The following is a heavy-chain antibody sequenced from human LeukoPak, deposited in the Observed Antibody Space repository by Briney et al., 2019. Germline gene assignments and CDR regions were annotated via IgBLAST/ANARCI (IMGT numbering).Heavy chain of an antibody. D-gene: IGHD3-10*01. CDR3: ARVGEGRGIYYYGSGSYFDWFDP. CDR1: GGSFGGYY. J-gene: IGHJ5*02. CDR2: INHSGST. Sequence: SETLSLTCAVYGGSFGGYYWSWIRHPPGKGLEWIGEINHSGSTNYNPSLKSRVTISVDTSKNQFSLKLSSVTAADTAVYYCARVGEGRGIYYYGSGSYFDWFDPWGQGTLVTVSS. V-gene: IGHV4-34*01.